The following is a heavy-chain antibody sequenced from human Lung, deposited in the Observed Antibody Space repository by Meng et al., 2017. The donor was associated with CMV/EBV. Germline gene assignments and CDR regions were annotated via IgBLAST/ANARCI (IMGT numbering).Heavy chain of an antibody. CDR1: RGTFSNYA. J-gene: IGHJ4*02. D-gene: IGHD2-21*01. CDR2: IVPVVLIP. Sequence: SVKVSCKASRGTFSNYAISWVRQAPGQGLEWMGAIVPVVLIPSYPRKFQGRVTITADKSTTTAYMELRSLRSEDTAVYYCAADSLVCGGECYYPFDFWGQGTLVTVSS. V-gene: IGHV1-69*10. CDR3: AADSLVCGGECYYPFDF.